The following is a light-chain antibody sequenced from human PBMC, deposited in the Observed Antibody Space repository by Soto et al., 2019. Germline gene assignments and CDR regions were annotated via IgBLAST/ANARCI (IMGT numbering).Light chain of an antibody. J-gene: IGKJ5*01. V-gene: IGKV1-9*01. CDR1: QGVDSS. CDR3: QQLHDYPIT. CDR2: AAS. Sequence: DIQMPQSPSSLSASVGDRVTITCRASQGVDSSLAWYQQRPGKAPKLLIYAASNLQSGVPSSFSGSGSGTDFTLTISSLQPEDFATYYCQQLHDYPITFGQGTRLEIK.